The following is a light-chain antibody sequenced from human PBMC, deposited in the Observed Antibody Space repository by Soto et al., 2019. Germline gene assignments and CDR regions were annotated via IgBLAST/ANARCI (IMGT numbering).Light chain of an antibody. Sequence: EIVLTQSPGSLSLSPGERATLSCRASPSVSSTFFAWYQQRPGQAPRLLMYGASSRATGIPERFSGSGSGTDFTLTIGRVEPEDFAVYYCQQFDSSVTFGQGTKVEIK. J-gene: IGKJ1*01. CDR3: QQFDSSVT. CDR2: GAS. CDR1: PSVSSTF. V-gene: IGKV3-20*01.